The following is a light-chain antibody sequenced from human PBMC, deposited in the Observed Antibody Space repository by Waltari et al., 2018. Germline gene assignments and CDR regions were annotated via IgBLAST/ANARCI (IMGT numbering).Light chain of an antibody. J-gene: IGKJ1*01. Sequence: EIVLTQTPGTLCLSPGERATLSCRASQSVARALAWYQQKPGQPPRLLIYNTYPRATGVPDRFSGGGSGTDFSLTISRLEPEDFAVYYCQNYVRLPATFGQGTKVEIK. CDR2: NTY. CDR1: QSVARA. V-gene: IGKV3-20*01. CDR3: QNYVRLPAT.